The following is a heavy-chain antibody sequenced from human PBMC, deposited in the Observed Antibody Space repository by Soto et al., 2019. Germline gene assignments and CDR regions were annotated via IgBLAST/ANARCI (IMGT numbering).Heavy chain of an antibody. D-gene: IGHD2-2*01. V-gene: IGHV1-46*01. CDR1: GYTFTSYY. CDR3: ARDYCSSTSCYYYFDY. J-gene: IGHJ4*02. CDR2: INPSGGST. Sequence: ASAQVSCKASGYTFTSYYMHWVRQAPGQGLEWMGIINPSGGSTSYAQKFQGRVTMTRDTSTSTVYMELSSLRSEDTAVYYCARDYCSSTSCYYYFDYWGQGTLVTVSS.